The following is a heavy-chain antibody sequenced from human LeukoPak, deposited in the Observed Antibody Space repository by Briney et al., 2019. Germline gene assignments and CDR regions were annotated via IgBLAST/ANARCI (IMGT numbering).Heavy chain of an antibody. D-gene: IGHD3-22*01. CDR3: ATSYDSSGYNPFQH. Sequence: AGGSLRLSCAASGFTFDDYAMHWVSQAPGKGLEWVSLISWDGGSTYYADSVKGRFTISRDNSKNSLYLQMNSLRAEDTALYYCATSYDSSGYNPFQHWGQGTLVTVSS. V-gene: IGHV3-43D*04. CDR1: GFTFDDYA. J-gene: IGHJ1*01. CDR2: ISWDGGST.